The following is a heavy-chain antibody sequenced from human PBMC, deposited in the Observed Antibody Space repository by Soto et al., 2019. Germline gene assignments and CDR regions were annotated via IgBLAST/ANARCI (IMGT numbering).Heavy chain of an antibody. CDR2: IKSKTDGGTT. D-gene: IGHD3-10*01. J-gene: IGHJ4*02. Sequence: PAGSLRLSSASSGVTLSNAWMSWVRQDPGKGLEWVGRIKSKTDGGTTDYAAPVKGRFTISRDDSKNTLYLQMNSLKTEDTAVYYCTTDRTMVRGVIPFDYWGQGTLVTVSS. CDR1: GVTLSNAW. V-gene: IGHV3-15*01. CDR3: TTDRTMVRGVIPFDY.